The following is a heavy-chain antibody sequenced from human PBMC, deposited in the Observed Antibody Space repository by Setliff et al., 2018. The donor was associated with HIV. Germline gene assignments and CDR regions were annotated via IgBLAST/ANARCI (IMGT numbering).Heavy chain of an antibody. CDR3: VRDLRWYDSSGSHDAFDI. J-gene: IGHJ3*02. D-gene: IGHD3-22*01. CDR2: ISWSGGGT. V-gene: IGHV3-20*04. CDR1: GFTFEDYG. Sequence: GGSLRLSCAASGFTFEDYGMSWVRQVPGKGLEWVSGISWSGGGTGYAASVKGRFTISRDNAKNSLYLQMNSLRAEDMALYYCVRDLRWYDSSGSHDAFDIWGQGTMVTVSS.